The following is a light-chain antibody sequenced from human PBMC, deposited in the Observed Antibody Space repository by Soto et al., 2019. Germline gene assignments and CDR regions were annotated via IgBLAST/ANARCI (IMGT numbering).Light chain of an antibody. CDR2: EVS. J-gene: IGLJ1*01. CDR3: SSYTSSSTYV. CDR1: SSDVGGYNY. Sequence: QSALTQPASVSGSPGQSITIPCTGNSSDVGGYNYVSWYQQHPGKAPKLMIYEVSNRPSGVSNRFSGSKSGNTASLTISGLQAEDEADYYCSSYTSSSTYVFGTGTKVTVL. V-gene: IGLV2-14*01.